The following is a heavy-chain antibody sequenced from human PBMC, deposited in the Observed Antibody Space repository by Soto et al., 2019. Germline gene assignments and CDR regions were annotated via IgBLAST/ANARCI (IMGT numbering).Heavy chain of an antibody. CDR3: VREFTPGSPNYDY. CDR2: LTRSATT. D-gene: IGHD3-10*01. V-gene: IGHV3-23*01. Sequence: GGSLRLSCVGSGFAFSSYAMSWVRQAPQKGLEWVSTLTRSATTVYAASVRGRFTISRDNSKNTLYLQMDSLRAEDTAVYYCVREFTPGSPNYDYWGLGTLVTVSS. J-gene: IGHJ4*02. CDR1: GFAFSSYA.